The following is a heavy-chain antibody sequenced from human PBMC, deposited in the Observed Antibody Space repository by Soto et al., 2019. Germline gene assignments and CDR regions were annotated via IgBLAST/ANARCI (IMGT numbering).Heavy chain of an antibody. CDR3: ARLTEAERH. J-gene: IGHJ4*02. V-gene: IGHV3-53*01. CDR2: LYNHGKT. Sequence: EVQLVESGGGLTQPGGSLRLSCVVSGFIVSSSHMIWVRQAPGKGLEGVSILYNHGKTNYVASMKGRFTITRDNSKNTVYLQMNSRRVEDTAVYYCARLTEAERHWGQGALVTVSS. D-gene: IGHD1-1*01. CDR1: GFIVSSSH.